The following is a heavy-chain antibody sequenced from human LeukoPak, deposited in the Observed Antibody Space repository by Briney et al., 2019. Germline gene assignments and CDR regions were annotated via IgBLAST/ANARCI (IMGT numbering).Heavy chain of an antibody. V-gene: IGHV4-34*01. CDR3: ARAPPQYRDYVWGSYPTMNWFDP. CDR1: GGSFSGYY. D-gene: IGHD3-16*02. Sequence: SETLSLTCAVYGGSFSGYYWSWIRQPPGKGLEWIGEINHSGSTNYNPSLKSRVTILVDTSKNQFSLKLSSVTAADTAVYYCARAPPQYRDYVWGSYPTMNWFDPWGQGTLVTVSS. J-gene: IGHJ5*02. CDR2: INHSGST.